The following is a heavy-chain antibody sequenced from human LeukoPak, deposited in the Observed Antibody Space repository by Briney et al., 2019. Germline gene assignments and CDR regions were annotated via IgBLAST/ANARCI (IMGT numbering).Heavy chain of an antibody. V-gene: IGHV3-30*03. CDR3: ARDRYYDSSGYYPYYYYGMDV. Sequence: GRSLRLSCAASGFTFSTHGMHWVRQAPGKGLEWVAVMSYDGTNKYYADSVKGRFTISRDNSKNTLHLQMNSLRAEDTALYYCARDRYYDSSGYYPYYYYGMDVWGQGTTVTVSS. J-gene: IGHJ6*02. D-gene: IGHD3-22*01. CDR1: GFTFSTHG. CDR2: MSYDGTNK.